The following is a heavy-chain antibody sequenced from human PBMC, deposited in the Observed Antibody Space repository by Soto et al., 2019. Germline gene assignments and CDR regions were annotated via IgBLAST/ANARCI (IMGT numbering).Heavy chain of an antibody. V-gene: IGHV1-58*01. Sequence: ASVKVSCKASGFTFTSSAVQWVRQARGQRLEWIGWIVVGSGNTNYAQKFQERVTITRDTSTSTAYMELSSLRSEDTAVYYCAADKSTLHYYYYGMDVWGQGTTVTVSS. CDR2: IVVGSGNT. CDR1: GFTFTSSA. CDR3: AADKSTLHYYYYGMDV. J-gene: IGHJ6*02.